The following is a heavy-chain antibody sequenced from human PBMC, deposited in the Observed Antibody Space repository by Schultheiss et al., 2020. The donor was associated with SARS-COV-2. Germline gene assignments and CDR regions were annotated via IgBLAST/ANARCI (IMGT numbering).Heavy chain of an antibody. V-gene: IGHV3-23*01. CDR1: GYTFSSES. CDR3: ARVSVGLVSYFDL. J-gene: IGHJ2*01. CDR2: ISRSGGST. D-gene: IGHD3-3*02. Sequence: GGSLRLSCAASGYTFSSESINWVRQAPGKGLEWVTTISRSGGSTKYADSVKGRFTISRDNSKNTVYLQMNSLRAEDTAVYYCARVSVGLVSYFDLWGRGTLVTVSS.